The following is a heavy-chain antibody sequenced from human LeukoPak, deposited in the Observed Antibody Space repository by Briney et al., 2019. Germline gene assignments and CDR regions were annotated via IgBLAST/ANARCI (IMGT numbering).Heavy chain of an antibody. CDR2: IWYDGSNK. CDR3: AKAGAHGCSSTSCYTGLFDY. Sequence: PGRSLRPSCAASGFTFSSYGMHWVRQAPGKGLEWVAVIWYDGSNKYYADSVKGRFTISRDNSKNTLYLQMNSLRAEDTAVYYCAKAGAHGCSSTSCYTGLFDYWGQGTLVTVSS. J-gene: IGHJ4*02. D-gene: IGHD2-2*02. CDR1: GFTFSSYG. V-gene: IGHV3-33*06.